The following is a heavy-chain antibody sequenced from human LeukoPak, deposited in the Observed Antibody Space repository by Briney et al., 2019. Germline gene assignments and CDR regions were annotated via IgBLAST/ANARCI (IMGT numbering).Heavy chain of an antibody. D-gene: IGHD6-13*01. CDR1: GYTFTGYY. V-gene: IGHV1-2*02. J-gene: IGHJ4*02. CDR3: ARASAAAGTVLGFDY. Sequence: ASVTVSCKASGYTFTGYYMHWVRQAPGQGLEWMGWINPNSGGTNYAQKLQGRVTMTRDTSISTSYMELSRLRSDDTAVYYCARASAAAGTVLGFDYWGQGTLDTVSS. CDR2: INPNSGGT.